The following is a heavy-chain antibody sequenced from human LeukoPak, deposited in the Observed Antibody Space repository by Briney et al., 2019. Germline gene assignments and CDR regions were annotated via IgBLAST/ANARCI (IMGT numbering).Heavy chain of an antibody. CDR3: TTGESTHLSYFDY. CDR2: FAPEDSVT. J-gene: IGHJ4*02. CDR1: GYTLTQFP. V-gene: IGHV1-24*01. D-gene: IGHD3-10*01. Sequence: ASLKVSCKASGYTLTQFPMHCVRHAPGNGLEWRGGFAPEDSVTIYAQKFHGRVTITEDTSTDTADMELSSLRSKDTAVYYCTTGESTHLSYFDYWGQGTLVTVSS.